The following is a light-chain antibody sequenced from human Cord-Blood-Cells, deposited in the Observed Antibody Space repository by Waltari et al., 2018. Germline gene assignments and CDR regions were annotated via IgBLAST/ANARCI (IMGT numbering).Light chain of an antibody. CDR2: DDS. V-gene: IGLV3-21*02. CDR1: NIGRKS. CDR3: QVWDSSSDHYV. J-gene: IGLJ1*01. Sequence: SYVLTQPPSVPVAPGQTARITCGGHNIGRKSVHWYQQKPGQAPVLVVYDDSDRPSGIPERFSGSNSGNTATLTISRVEAGDEADYYCQVWDSSSDHYVFGTGTKVTVL.